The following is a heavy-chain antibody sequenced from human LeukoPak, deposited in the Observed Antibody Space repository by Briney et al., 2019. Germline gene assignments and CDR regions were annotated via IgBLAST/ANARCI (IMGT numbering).Heavy chain of an antibody. CDR1: GFTFSSYA. D-gene: IGHD3-22*01. J-gene: IGHJ4*02. CDR3: AKVGDSSGYYYSFDY. CDR2: ISYDGSNK. Sequence: GGSLRLSCAASGFTFSSYAMSWVRQAPGKGLEWVAVISYDGSNKYYADSVKGRFTISRDNSKNTLYLQMNSLRAEDTAVYYCAKVGDSSGYYYSFDYWGQGTLVTVSS. V-gene: IGHV3-30*18.